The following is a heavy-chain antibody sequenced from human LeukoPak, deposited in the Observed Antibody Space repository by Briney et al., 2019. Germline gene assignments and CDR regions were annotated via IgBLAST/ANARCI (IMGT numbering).Heavy chain of an antibody. J-gene: IGHJ4*02. CDR1: GFTFSTYA. V-gene: IGHV3-23*01. CDR2: ISGSGGST. CDR3: AKGRAIFVYYFDG. D-gene: IGHD3-9*01. Sequence: GGSLRLSCAASGFTFSTYAMSWVRQAPGKGLEWVLVISGSGGSTSYTDSVRVRFTISRANAKNSVQLQINSLRAEARALYYCAKGRAIFVYYFDGWGQGTLVTVSS.